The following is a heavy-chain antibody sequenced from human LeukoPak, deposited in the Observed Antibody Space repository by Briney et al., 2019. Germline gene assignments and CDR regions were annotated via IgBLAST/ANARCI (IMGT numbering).Heavy chain of an antibody. CDR2: IIPLFGTA. Sequence: GASVKVSCKASGYTFTSYDISWVRQAPGQGLEWMGGIIPLFGTANYAQKFQGRVTIIADDSTSTAHMELSSLRSDDTAVYYCARGGMAHEYQVLKVDYFDYWGQGTLVTVSS. CDR3: ARGGMAHEYQVLKVDYFDY. CDR1: GYTFTSYD. J-gene: IGHJ4*02. V-gene: IGHV1-69*13. D-gene: IGHD2-2*01.